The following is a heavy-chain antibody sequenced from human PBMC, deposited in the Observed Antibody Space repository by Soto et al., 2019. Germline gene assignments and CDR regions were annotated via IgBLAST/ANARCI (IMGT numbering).Heavy chain of an antibody. V-gene: IGHV1-18*01. J-gene: IGHJ4*02. Sequence: ASVMVSCKASGYTFTSYGISWVRQAPGQGLEWIGWISAYNGNTNYAQKLQGRVTMTTDTSTSTDYMELRSLRSDDTAVYYCARDSHYYDSSGYYPPLFDYWGQGTLVTVSS. CDR2: ISAYNGNT. D-gene: IGHD3-22*01. CDR1: GYTFTSYG. CDR3: ARDSHYYDSSGYYPPLFDY.